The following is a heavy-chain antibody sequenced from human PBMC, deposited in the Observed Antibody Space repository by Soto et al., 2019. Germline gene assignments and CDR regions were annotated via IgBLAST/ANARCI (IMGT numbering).Heavy chain of an antibody. J-gene: IGHJ3*02. CDR2: INPNSGGT. CDR3: ARCLPRPRPGQGAVAATQPYDAFDI. Sequence: ASVKVSCKASGYTFTGYYMHWVRQAPGQGLEWMGWINPNSGGTNYAQKFQGWVTMTRDTSISTAYMELSRLRSDDTAVYYCARCLPRPRPGQGAVAATQPYDAFDIWGQGTMVTVSS. CDR1: GYTFTGYY. D-gene: IGHD2-15*01. V-gene: IGHV1-2*04.